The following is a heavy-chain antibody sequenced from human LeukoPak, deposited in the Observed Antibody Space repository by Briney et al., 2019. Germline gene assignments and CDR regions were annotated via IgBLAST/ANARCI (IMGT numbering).Heavy chain of an antibody. CDR1: GFTFSSYS. CDR2: ISSSSSYI. Sequence: GGSLRLSCAASGFTFSSYSMDWVRQAPGKGLEWVSSISSSSSYIYYADSVKGRFTISRDNAKNSLYLQMNSLRAEDTAVYYCARESYDSSGYYGDWGQGTLVTVSS. V-gene: IGHV3-21*01. D-gene: IGHD3-22*01. J-gene: IGHJ4*02. CDR3: ARESYDSSGYYGD.